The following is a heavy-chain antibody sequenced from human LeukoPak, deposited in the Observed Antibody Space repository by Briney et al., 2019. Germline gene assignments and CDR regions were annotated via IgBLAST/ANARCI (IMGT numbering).Heavy chain of an antibody. J-gene: IGHJ4*02. D-gene: IGHD6-13*01. CDR3: ARVPDSSSSYCYCDY. CDR1: GYTFTSYG. CDR2: ISTYNGNT. Sequence: ASVKVSCKASGYTFTSYGISWVRQAPGQGLEWMGWISTYNGNTIYAQKRQGRVTMTTDTTTSPAYMELRTLRFDDTAVYYCARVPDSSSSYCYCDYWGQGTLVTVSS. V-gene: IGHV1-18*01.